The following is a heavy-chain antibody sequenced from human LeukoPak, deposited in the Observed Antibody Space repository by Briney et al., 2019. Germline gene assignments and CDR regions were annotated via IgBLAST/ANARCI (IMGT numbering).Heavy chain of an antibody. J-gene: IGHJ4*02. D-gene: IGHD4-17*01. V-gene: IGHV1-2*06. CDR3: ARIMTTVTTLPNRTGI. CDR1: GYTFTGYY. Sequence: GASVKVSCKASGYTFTGYYMHWVRQAPGQGLEWMGRINPNSGGTNYAQKFQGRVTMTGDTSIGTAYMELSRLRSDDTAVYYCARIMTTVTTLPNRTGIWGQGTLVTVSS. CDR2: INPNSGGT.